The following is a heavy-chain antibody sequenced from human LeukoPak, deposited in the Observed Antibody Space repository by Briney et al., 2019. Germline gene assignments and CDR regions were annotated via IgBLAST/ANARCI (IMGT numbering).Heavy chain of an antibody. Sequence: SETLSLTCTVSGGSISSSGYYWGWIRQPPGKGLEWIGSIYYSGSTYYNPSLKSRVTISVDTSKNQFSLKLSSVTAADTAVHYCASGGEMATITSLTQLFDYWGQGTLVTVSS. J-gene: IGHJ4*02. D-gene: IGHD5-24*01. CDR2: IYYSGST. CDR1: GGSISSSGYY. CDR3: ASGGEMATITSLTQLFDY. V-gene: IGHV4-39*07.